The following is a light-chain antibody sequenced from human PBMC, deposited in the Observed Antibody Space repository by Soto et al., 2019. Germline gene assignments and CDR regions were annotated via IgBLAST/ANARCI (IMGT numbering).Light chain of an antibody. CDR1: QSISSR. CDR3: QQYDSFVYT. V-gene: IGKV1-5*03. Sequence: DIQMTQSPSTLSASVGDRVTITCRASQSISSRLAWDQQKPGKAPKLLIYRASSLGSGVPSRFSGSGSGTEFTLTISSRQPDNFGTYYCQQYDSFVYTFGQGTKLEIK. CDR2: RAS. J-gene: IGKJ2*01.